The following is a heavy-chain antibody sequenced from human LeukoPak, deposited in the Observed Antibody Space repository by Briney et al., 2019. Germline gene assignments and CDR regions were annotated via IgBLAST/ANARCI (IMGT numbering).Heavy chain of an antibody. J-gene: IGHJ4*02. D-gene: IGHD2-15*01. CDR2: IKQDGNEK. Sequence: PGGSLRLSCAASGSSFSSLWMSWVRQAPGKGREWVANIKQDGNEKFYADSVKGRFTISRDNDKNSLYLQMNSLRLEDTAVYCCVREDRSCYYYWGQGSLVTV. CDR3: VREDRSCYYY. V-gene: IGHV3-7*03. CDR1: GSSFSSLW.